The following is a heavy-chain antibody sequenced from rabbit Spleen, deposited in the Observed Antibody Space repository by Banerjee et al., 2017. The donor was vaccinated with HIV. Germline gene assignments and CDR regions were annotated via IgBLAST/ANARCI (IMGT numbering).Heavy chain of an antibody. Sequence: QEQLVESGGGLVKPQGSLKLSCTASGFSFSNKAVMCWVRQTAGKGLEWIACINAVTGKAVYASWAKGRFPFSKTSSTTVTLQMTNLTAADTATYFCARDLDSVIGWNFGWWGPGTLVTVS. J-gene: IGHJ4*01. CDR1: GFSFSNKAV. CDR2: INAVTGKA. V-gene: IGHV1S45*01. CDR3: ARDLDSVIGWNFGW. D-gene: IGHD1-1*01.